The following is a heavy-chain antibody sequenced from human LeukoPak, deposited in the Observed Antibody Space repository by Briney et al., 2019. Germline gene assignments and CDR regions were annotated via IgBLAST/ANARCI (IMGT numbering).Heavy chain of an antibody. CDR3: ARDQHYGSGSYFDY. CDR2: IKKDGSER. J-gene: IGHJ4*02. CDR1: GFTFRTYW. D-gene: IGHD3-10*01. V-gene: IGHV3-7*01. Sequence: PGGSLRLSCAASGFTFRTYWMTWVRRAPGKGLEWVADIKKDGSERYYVDSVKGRFTISRDNAKNSVFLQMNSLRAEDTAVYYCARDQHYGSGSYFDYWGQGTLVTVSS.